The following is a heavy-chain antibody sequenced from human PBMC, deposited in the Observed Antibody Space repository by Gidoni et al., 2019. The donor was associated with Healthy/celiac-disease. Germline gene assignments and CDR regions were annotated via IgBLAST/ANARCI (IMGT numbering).Heavy chain of an antibody. CDR2: IYSGGST. J-gene: IGHJ4*02. D-gene: IGHD6-19*01. V-gene: IGHV3-53*01. CDR1: GFTVSSNY. Sequence: EVQLVESGGGLIQPGGSLRLSCAASGFTVSSNYMSWVRQAPGKGLEWVSVIYSGGSTYYADSVKGRFTISRDNSKNTLYLQRNSLRAEDTAVYYCARLSGWPIGPFDYWGQGTLVTVSS. CDR3: ARLSGWPIGPFDY.